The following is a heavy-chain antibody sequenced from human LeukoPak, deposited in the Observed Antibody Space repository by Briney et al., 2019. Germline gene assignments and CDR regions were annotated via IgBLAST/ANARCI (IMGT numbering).Heavy chain of an antibody. CDR1: GFTFSSYA. CDR3: AKDDYYDSSGYCYGGY. V-gene: IGHV3-23*01. J-gene: IGHJ4*02. Sequence: GGSLRLSCAASGFTFSSYAMSWVRQAPGKGLEWVSAISGSGGSTYYADSVKGRFTISRDNSKNTLYLQMNSLRAEDTAVYYCAKDDYYDSSGYCYGGYWGQGTLVTVSS. CDR2: ISGSGGST. D-gene: IGHD3-22*01.